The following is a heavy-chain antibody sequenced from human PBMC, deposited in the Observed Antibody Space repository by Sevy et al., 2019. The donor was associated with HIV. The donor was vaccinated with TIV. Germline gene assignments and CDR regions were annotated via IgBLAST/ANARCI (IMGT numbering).Heavy chain of an antibody. CDR3: ARVTEYYDSNNYEGFDY. CDR2: IKQDGSEK. CDR1: GFTFRSYW. J-gene: IGHJ4*02. D-gene: IGHD3-22*01. V-gene: IGHV3-7*01. Sequence: GGSLRLSCAASGFTFRSYWMSWVRQAPGKGLEWVANIKQDGSEKYYVDSVKGRLTISRDNAKNSLYLQMNGLRAEDTAVYYCARVTEYYDSNNYEGFDYWGQGTLVTVSS.